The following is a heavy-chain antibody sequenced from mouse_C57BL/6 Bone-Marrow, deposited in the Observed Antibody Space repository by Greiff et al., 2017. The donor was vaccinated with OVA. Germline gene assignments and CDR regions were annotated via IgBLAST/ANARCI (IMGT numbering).Heavy chain of an antibody. V-gene: IGHV3-6*01. CDR3: ARYDYDKFDY. Sequence: VQLKESGPGLVKPSQSLSLTCSVTGYSITSGYYWNWIRQFPGNKLEWMGYISYDGSNNYNPSLKNRISITRDTSKNQFFLKLNSVTTEDTATYYCARYDYDKFDYWGQGTTLTVSS. J-gene: IGHJ2*01. CDR2: ISYDGSN. CDR1: GYSITSGYY. D-gene: IGHD2-4*01.